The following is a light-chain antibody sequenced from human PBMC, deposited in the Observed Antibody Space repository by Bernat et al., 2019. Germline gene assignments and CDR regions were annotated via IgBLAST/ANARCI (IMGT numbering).Light chain of an antibody. CDR2: DVS. Sequence: QSALTQPRSVSGSPGQSVTISCTGTSSDVGGYNFVSWYQEHPGEAPKLLISDVSKRPSGVPDRFSGSKSGNTASLIISGLQAEDEADYYCCSYAGSYTWVFGEGTKLTVL. CDR1: SSDVGGYNF. J-gene: IGLJ2*01. V-gene: IGLV2-11*01. CDR3: CSYAGSYTWV.